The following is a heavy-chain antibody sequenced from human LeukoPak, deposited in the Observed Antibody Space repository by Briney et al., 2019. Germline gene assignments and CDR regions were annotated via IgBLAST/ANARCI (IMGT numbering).Heavy chain of an antibody. Sequence: GVSLRLSCAASGLTFCTFHMMWLRQATGKGRVGVSYINSDNHTIYDADSLKGPFIISTDNAKNTLYLQMNSLRGEDTPVYYAARARLDDHDSRGYYRSPSDFWGQGTMVTVSS. J-gene: IGHJ3*01. CDR2: INSDNHTI. CDR1: GLTFCTFH. CDR3: ARARLDDHDSRGYYRSPSDF. D-gene: IGHD3-22*01. V-gene: IGHV3-48*04.